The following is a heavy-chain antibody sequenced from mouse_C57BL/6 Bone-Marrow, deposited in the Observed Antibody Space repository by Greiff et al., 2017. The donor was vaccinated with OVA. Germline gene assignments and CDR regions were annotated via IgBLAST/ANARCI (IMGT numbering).Heavy chain of an antibody. CDR2: IDPSDSYT. D-gene: IGHD2-12*01. CDR1: GYTFTSYW. CDR3: ARALRYDETLYYYAMDY. J-gene: IGHJ4*01. V-gene: IGHV1-69*01. Sequence: QVQLQQPGAELVMPGASVKLSCKASGYTFTSYWMHWVKQRPGQGLEWIGEIDPSDSYTNYNQKFKGKSTLTVDKSSSTAYMQLSSLTSEDSAVYYCARALRYDETLYYYAMDYWGQGTSVTVSS.